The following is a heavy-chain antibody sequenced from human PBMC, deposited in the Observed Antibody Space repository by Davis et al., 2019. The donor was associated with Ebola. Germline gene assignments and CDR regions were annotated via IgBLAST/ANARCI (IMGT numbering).Heavy chain of an antibody. J-gene: IGHJ4*02. D-gene: IGHD1-1*01. Sequence: SETLSLTCTVSGGSISSGGYYWSWIRQHPGKGLEWIGYIHDSGSTYYNPSLKSRVTISVDTSKNQFSLKLSSVTAADTAVYYCARDQRGLGRVDYWGQGTLVTVSS. CDR1: GGSISSGGYY. CDR2: IHDSGST. V-gene: IGHV4-30-4*08. CDR3: ARDQRGLGRVDY.